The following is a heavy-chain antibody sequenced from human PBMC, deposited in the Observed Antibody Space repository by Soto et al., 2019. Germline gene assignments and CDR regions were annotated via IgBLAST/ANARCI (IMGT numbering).Heavy chain of an antibody. D-gene: IGHD3-22*01. CDR1: GFTFTTCW. J-gene: IGHJ4*02. Sequence: GGSLRLCCEASGFTFTTCWMTWVRQAPGKGLEWVANINKDGSEKFYVDSVKGRFTISRDNAKNSLFLQMNSLRAEDTAVYYCATRSCEVNYYGVFDYWGQGALVTVSS. V-gene: IGHV3-7*03. CDR3: ATRSCEVNYYGVFDY. CDR2: INKDGSEK.